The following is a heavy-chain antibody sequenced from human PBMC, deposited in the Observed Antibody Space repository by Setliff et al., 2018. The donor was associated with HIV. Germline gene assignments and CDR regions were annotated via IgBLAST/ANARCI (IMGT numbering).Heavy chain of an antibody. V-gene: IGHV3-64D*09. CDR3: ARDHKGGAPPGGY. J-gene: IGHJ4*02. CDR2: ISSNGGST. Sequence: GGSLRLSCSASGFAFSSNAMHWVRQAPGKGLEYVSSISSNGGSTYYADSVKGRFTISRDNSKNTLYLQMSSLRAEDTAVYYCARDHKGGAPPGGYWGQGTLVTVSS. D-gene: IGHD3-10*01. CDR1: GFAFSSNA.